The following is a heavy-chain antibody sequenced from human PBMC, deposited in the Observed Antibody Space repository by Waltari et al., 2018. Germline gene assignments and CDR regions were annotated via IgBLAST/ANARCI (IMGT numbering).Heavy chain of an antibody. J-gene: IGHJ4*01. V-gene: IGHV1-2*04. CDR3: ARRSFTGECYAPYVY. CDR1: GYTFTDYH. CDR2: INPKSGGT. D-gene: IGHD2-8*02. Sequence: QVQLVQSGAEVTKPGASVKVSCKPSGYTFTDYHIHWVRQAPGQGLAWMGWINPKSGGTYYAQTFQGWVTMTRDTSTSTVYMELSSLKSDYTAVYYCARRSFTGECYAPYVYWGHGCLVTVSS.